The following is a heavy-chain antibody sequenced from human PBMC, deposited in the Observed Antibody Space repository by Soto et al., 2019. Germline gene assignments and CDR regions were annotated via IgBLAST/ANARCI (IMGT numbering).Heavy chain of an antibody. CDR3: ARDLYSYYGSGSYSNYYYYYGMDV. V-gene: IGHV3-33*01. CDR1: GFTFSSYG. D-gene: IGHD3-10*01. CDR2: IWYDGSNK. J-gene: IGHJ6*02. Sequence: PGGSLRLSCAASGFTFSSYGIHWVRQAPGKGLEWVAVIWYDGSNKYYADSVKGRFTISRDNSKNTLYLQMNSLRAEDTAVYYCARDLYSYYGSGSYSNYYYYYGMDVWGQGTTVTVSS.